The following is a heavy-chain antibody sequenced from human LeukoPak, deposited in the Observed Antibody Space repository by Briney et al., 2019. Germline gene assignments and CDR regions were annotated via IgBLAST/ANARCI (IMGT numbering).Heavy chain of an antibody. D-gene: IGHD2-15*01. CDR1: GFTFSSYG. J-gene: IGHJ4*02. CDR2: IPYDGSKK. V-gene: IGHV3-30*03. Sequence: PGGSLRLSCAASGFTFSSYGMHWVRQAPGKGLDWVAVIPYDGSKKYYADSVQGRFTISRDNSKNTMYLQMNSLRSEDTAVYYCARDGASRGAPDDYWGQGTLVTVSS. CDR3: ARDGASRGAPDDY.